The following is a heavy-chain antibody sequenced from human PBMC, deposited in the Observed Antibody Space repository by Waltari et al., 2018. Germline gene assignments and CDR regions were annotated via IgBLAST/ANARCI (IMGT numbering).Heavy chain of an antibody. D-gene: IGHD1-26*01. Sequence: QVQLVQSGAEVKKPGASVKVSCKASGYTFIAYYIHWVRQAPGQGLEWMGWVNPNSGGTNYAQKFQGRVTMTRDTSTTTAYMQLSRLRSDDTAVYFCAREVGAGTGFDYWGQGTLVTVSS. CDR3: AREVGAGTGFDY. CDR1: GYTFIAYY. V-gene: IGHV1-2*02. J-gene: IGHJ4*02. CDR2: VNPNSGGT.